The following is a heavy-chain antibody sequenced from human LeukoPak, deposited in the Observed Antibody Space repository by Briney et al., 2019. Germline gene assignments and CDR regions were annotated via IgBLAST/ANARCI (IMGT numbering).Heavy chain of an antibody. D-gene: IGHD5-18*01. CDR2: IRSSGDST. CDR3: AKGRTGFSYGYGIDY. V-gene: IGHV3-23*01. J-gene: IGHJ4*02. Sequence: GGSLRLSCAASGFTFSSYGMSWVRQAPGKGLEWVSGIRSSGDSTYYADSVKGRFTISRDNSKNTLYLQMNSLRAEDAAIYYCAKGRTGFSYGYGIDYWGQGTLVTVSS. CDR1: GFTFSSYG.